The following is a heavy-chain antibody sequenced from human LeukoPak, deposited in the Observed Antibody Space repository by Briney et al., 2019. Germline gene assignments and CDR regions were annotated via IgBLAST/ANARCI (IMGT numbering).Heavy chain of an antibody. CDR1: GYTFTSYG. CDR2: ISAYNGNT. D-gene: IGHD6-13*01. Sequence: GASVKVSCTASGYTFTSYGITWVRQAPGQGLEWMGWISAYNGNTKYVQTLQGRVTITTDTSTSTDYMELRSLRSDDTAVYYCTRGPLAVAGSPLFYWGQGTLVTVSS. J-gene: IGHJ4*02. CDR3: TRGPLAVAGSPLFY. V-gene: IGHV1-18*01.